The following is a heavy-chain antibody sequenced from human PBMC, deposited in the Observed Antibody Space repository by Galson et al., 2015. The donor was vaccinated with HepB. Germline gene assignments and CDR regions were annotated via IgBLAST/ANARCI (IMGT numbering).Heavy chain of an antibody. V-gene: IGHV3-7*01. CDR2: VKQDGSEK. D-gene: IGHD6-19*01. Sequence: SLRLSCAASGFTFYNYRMNWVRQAPGKGLEWVANVKQDGSEKNYVDSVKGRFTISRDNAKNSLYLQMNSLRAEDTAVYYCANMGSVWYEDFWGQGTLVLVSS. CDR1: GFTFYNYR. J-gene: IGHJ4*02. CDR3: ANMGSVWYEDF.